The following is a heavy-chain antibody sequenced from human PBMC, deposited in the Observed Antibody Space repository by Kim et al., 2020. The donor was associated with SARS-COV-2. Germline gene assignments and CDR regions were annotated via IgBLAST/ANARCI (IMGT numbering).Heavy chain of an antibody. J-gene: IGHJ6*03. V-gene: IGHV3-33*01. CDR1: GFTFSSYG. CDR2: IWYDGSNK. CDR3: AREVAEADYYYMDV. D-gene: IGHD6-13*01. Sequence: GGSLRLSCVASGFTFSSYGMHWVRQAPGTGLEWVAVIWYDGSNKYYADSVKGRFTISRDNSKNTLYLQMNSLRAEDTAVYYCAREVAEADYYYMDVWGKG.